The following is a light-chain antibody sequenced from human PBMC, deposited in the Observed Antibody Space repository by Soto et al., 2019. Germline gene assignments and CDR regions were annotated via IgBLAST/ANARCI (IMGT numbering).Light chain of an antibody. CDR3: QQYYSYPQWT. V-gene: IGKV1-8*01. J-gene: IGKJ1*01. CDR1: QGISSY. CDR2: AAS. Sequence: AIRMTQSPSSFSASTGDRVTITCQASQGISSYLAWYQQKPGKAPKLLIYAASTLQSGVPSRFSGSGSGTDFTLTISCLQSEDFATYYCQQYYSYPQWTFGQGTKVEIK.